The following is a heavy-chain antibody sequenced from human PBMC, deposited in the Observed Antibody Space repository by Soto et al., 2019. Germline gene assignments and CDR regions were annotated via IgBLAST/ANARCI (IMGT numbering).Heavy chain of an antibody. J-gene: IGHJ6*02. D-gene: IGHD6-6*01. Sequence: VASVKVSCKVSGYTLTELSMHWVRQAPGKGLEWMGDFDPEDGETIYAQKFQGRVTMTEDTSTDTAYMELSSLRSEDTAVYYCASVGEYSSTSYYYGMDVWGQGTTVTVSS. CDR3: ASVGEYSSTSYYYGMDV. V-gene: IGHV1-24*01. CDR2: FDPEDGET. CDR1: GYTLTELS.